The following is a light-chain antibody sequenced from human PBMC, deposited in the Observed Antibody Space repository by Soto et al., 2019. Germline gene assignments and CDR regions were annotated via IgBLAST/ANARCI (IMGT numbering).Light chain of an antibody. CDR1: QSVSSNY. CDR2: GAS. CDR3: HHYGNSPPNT. J-gene: IGKJ2*01. V-gene: IGKV3-20*01. Sequence: EIVLTQSPGTLSLSPGERATISCRASQSVSSNYLAWYQQRPGQAPRVLIYGASSRSTGIPVRFSGSGSGTDFTLTISRLEPEDFAVYFCHHYGNSPPNTFGQGTKVDIK.